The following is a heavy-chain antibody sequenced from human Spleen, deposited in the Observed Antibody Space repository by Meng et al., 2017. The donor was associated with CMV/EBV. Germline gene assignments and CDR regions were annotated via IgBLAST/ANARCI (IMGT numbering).Heavy chain of an antibody. J-gene: IGHJ3*02. V-gene: IGHV3-30*02. D-gene: IGHD1-26*01. CDR2: IRYDGSNK. Sequence: GESLKISCAASGFTFSSYGMHWVRQAPGKGLEWVAFIRYDGSNKYYADSVKGRFTISRDNAKDSVYLQMNNLRADDTAIYYCARGGRVGAFDIWGQGTLVTVSS. CDR3: ARGGRVGAFDI. CDR1: GFTFSSYG.